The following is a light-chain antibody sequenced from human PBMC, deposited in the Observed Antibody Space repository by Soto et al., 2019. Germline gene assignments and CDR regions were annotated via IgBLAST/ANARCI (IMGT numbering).Light chain of an antibody. J-gene: IGKJ4*01. CDR3: QQRSSCPLT. V-gene: IGKV3-11*01. CDR2: DAS. Sequence: EIVLTQSPGTLSLSPGERATLSCRASQSVSSTYLAWYQQKPGQAPRLLIYDASYRATGIPARFGGSGSGTDFTLTISSLEPEDFAVYYCQQRSSCPLTFGGGTKVHIK. CDR1: QSVSSTY.